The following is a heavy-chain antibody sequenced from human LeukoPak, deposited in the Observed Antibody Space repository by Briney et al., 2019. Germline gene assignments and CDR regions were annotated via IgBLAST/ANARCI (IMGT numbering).Heavy chain of an antibody. Sequence: GGSLRLSCAASGFTFSSYSMNWVRQAPGKGLEWVSSISGSSSYIYYADSVKGRFTISRDNAKNSLYLQMNSLRAEDTAVYYCATDYVWGGYRSDYFDYWGQGTLVTVSS. J-gene: IGHJ4*02. CDR1: GFTFSSYS. V-gene: IGHV3-21*01. CDR2: ISGSSSYI. CDR3: ATDYVWGGYRSDYFDY. D-gene: IGHD3-16*02.